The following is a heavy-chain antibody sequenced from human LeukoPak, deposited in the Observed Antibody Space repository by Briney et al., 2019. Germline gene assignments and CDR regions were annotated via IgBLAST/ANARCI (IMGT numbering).Heavy chain of an antibody. D-gene: IGHD5-18*01. CDR1: GFTFSSYA. Sequence: GRSLRLSCAASGFTFSSYAMTWVRQAPGKGLEWVSGITNSGGSTYYADSVKGRFTISRDNSKNTVSLQMNSLTAEDTALYYCAKDIRRGYNFGYDQFAYWGQGTLVTVSS. V-gene: IGHV3-23*01. CDR2: ITNSGGST. CDR3: AKDIRRGYNFGYDQFAY. J-gene: IGHJ4*02.